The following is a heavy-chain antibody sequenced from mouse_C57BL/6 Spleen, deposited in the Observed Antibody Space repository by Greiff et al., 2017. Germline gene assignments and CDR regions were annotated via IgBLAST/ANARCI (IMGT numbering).Heavy chain of an antibody. CDR2: IDPSDSYT. V-gene: IGHV1-50*01. Sequence: VQLQQPGAELVKPGASVKLSCKASGYTFTSYWMQWVKQRPGQGLEWIGEIDPSDSYTNYNQKFKGKATLTVDTSSSTAYMQLSSLTSEDSAVYYCARDRPITTVVARGYFDYWGQGTTLTVSS. J-gene: IGHJ2*01. D-gene: IGHD1-1*01. CDR3: ARDRPITTVVARGYFDY. CDR1: GYTFTSYW.